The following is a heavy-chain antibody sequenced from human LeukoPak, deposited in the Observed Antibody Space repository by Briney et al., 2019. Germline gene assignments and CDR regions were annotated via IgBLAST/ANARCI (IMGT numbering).Heavy chain of an antibody. D-gene: IGHD5-18*01. CDR1: GGSISSHY. V-gene: IGHV4-59*11. CDR3: ATVERLTGYSYGYLYYFDY. Sequence: SETLSLTCTVSGGSISSHYWSWIRQPPGEGLEWLGYISYSGSTNYNPSLKSRVTISVDTSKNQFSLKLSSVTAADTAVYYCATVERLTGYSYGYLYYFDYWGQGTLVTVSS. CDR2: ISYSGST. J-gene: IGHJ4*02.